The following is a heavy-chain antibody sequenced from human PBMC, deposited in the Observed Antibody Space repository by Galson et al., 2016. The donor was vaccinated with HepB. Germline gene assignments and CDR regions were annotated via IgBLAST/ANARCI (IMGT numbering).Heavy chain of an antibody. CDR1: GSTFSGYA. D-gene: IGHD6-19*01. CDR2: IIPIFGGA. Sequence: SVKVSCKASGSTFSGYAISWVRQAPGQRLEWMGGIIPIFGGAKSAQKLQGRVAITADDSTGTAYMELSSLRSEDPAVDYCARLGAQWLAQTESYFDSWGQGTLVTVSS. CDR3: ARLGAQWLAQTESYFDS. V-gene: IGHV1-69*13. J-gene: IGHJ4*02.